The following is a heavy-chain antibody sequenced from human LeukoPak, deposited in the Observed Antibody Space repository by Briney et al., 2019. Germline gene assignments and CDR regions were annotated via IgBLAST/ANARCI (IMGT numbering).Heavy chain of an antibody. CDR3: ARGQRWLLNFGYFDL. V-gene: IGHV4-34*01. CDR2: ISHSGST. D-gene: IGHD5-24*01. CDR1: GGPLSGYY. Sequence: KSSETLSLTCAVYGGPLSGYYWNWIRQPPGKGLEWIGEISHSGSTNYNPSLKSRVTISVDTSKNQFSLKLSSVTAADTAVYYCARGQRWLLNFGYFDLWGRGTLVIVSS. J-gene: IGHJ2*01.